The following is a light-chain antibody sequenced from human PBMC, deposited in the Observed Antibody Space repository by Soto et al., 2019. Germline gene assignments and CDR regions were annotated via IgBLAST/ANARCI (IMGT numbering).Light chain of an antibody. Sequence: DIQMTQSTCSLSASVVDRCTITFRASQTISRALNWYQQKPGKAPKLLIYAASYLQTGVPSRFSGSGSGTDFVLTISSLQPEDFATYYCQQSFTTPTFGGGTKVDIK. CDR3: QQSFTTPT. CDR2: AAS. CDR1: QTISRA. J-gene: IGKJ4*01. V-gene: IGKV1-39*01.